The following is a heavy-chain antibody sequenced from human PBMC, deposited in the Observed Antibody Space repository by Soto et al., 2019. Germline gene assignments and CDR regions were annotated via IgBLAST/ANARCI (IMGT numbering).Heavy chain of an antibody. V-gene: IGHV3-11*03. CDR3: ARSGDNYNVLDY. CDR2: SSNSGTFT. J-gene: IGHJ4*02. D-gene: IGHD3-10*02. Sequence: LRLSCAASGFTLGDHYMSWIRQAPGKGLEWVSFSSNSGTFTKYADSVKGRFAISRDNAKNSLYLQINSLRGEDTAIYFCARSGDNYNVLDYWGPGTPVTVSS. CDR1: GFTLGDHY.